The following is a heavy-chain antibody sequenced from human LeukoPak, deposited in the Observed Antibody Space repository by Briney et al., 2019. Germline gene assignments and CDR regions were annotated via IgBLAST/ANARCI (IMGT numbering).Heavy chain of an antibody. CDR3: ARDLGNDCSSTSCVG. CDR2: VISSGSYI. V-gene: IGHV3-21*01. D-gene: IGHD2-2*01. J-gene: IGHJ4*02. Sequence: GGSLRLSCAGSGFSFNNYTMNWVRQAPGKGLEWVSSVISSGSYIYYADSVKGRFTISRDNAKNALYLQMNSLRAEDTAVYYCARDLGNDCSSTSCVGWGQGTLVTVSS. CDR1: GFSFNNYT.